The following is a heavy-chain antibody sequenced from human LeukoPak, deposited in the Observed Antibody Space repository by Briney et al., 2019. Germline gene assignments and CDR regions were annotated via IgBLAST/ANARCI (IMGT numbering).Heavy chain of an antibody. J-gene: IGHJ4*02. V-gene: IGHV3-30*02. CDR3: AKAYYDSSGYPLDY. Sequence: GGSLRLSCAAPGFTFSSYGMHWVRQAPGKGLEWVAFIRYDGSNKHYAGSVMGRFTISRDNSKNTLYLQMNSLRAEYTAVYYCAKAYYDSSGYPLDYWGQGTLVTVSS. CDR2: IRYDGSNK. CDR1: GFTFSSYG. D-gene: IGHD3-22*01.